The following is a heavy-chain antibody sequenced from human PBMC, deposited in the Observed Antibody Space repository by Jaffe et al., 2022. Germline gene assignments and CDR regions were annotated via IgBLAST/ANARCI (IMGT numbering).Heavy chain of an antibody. CDR2: MTTSAGTT. D-gene: IGHD6-25*01. V-gene: IGHV3-23*01. Sequence: EVQLLESGGGLVQPGGSLRLSCAASGFTFSSYAMSWVRQAPGKGLEWVSCMTTSAGTTYYADSVKGRFTISRDNSKNTLYLQMDSLRAEDTALYYCAKARYSSCYAAEDYWGQGTLVTVSS. CDR3: AKARYSSCYAAEDY. J-gene: IGHJ4*02. CDR1: GFTFSSYA.